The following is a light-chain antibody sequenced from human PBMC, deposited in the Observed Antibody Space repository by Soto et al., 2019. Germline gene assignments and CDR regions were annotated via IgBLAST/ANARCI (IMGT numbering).Light chain of an antibody. Sequence: SVSFSAVERATLSCRASQSVSSSYLAWYQQKPGQAPRLLIYGASSRATGIPDRFSGSGSGTDFTLTISRLEPEDFAVYYCQQYGSSPPITFGQGTRLGD. CDR1: QSVSSSY. CDR2: GAS. CDR3: QQYGSSPPIT. J-gene: IGKJ5*01. V-gene: IGKV3-20*01.